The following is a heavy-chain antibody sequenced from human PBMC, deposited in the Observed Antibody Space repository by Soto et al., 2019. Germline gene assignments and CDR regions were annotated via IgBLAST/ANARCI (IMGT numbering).Heavy chain of an antibody. D-gene: IGHD2-2*01. CDR2: INTDGSVA. J-gene: IGHJ4*02. CDR1: GLTFRSYW. V-gene: IGHV3-74*03. Sequence: PGGSLRLSCAASGLTFRSYWMHWVRQAPGKGLVWVSRINTDGSVAMYVDSVKGRFTISRDNAKNSLYLQMNSLRAEDTAVYYCARAPPGYCSSTSCYGAPDYWGQGTLVTVSS. CDR3: ARAPPGYCSSTSCYGAPDY.